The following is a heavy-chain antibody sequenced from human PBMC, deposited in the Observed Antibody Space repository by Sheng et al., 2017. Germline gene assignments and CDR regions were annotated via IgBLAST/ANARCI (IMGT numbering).Heavy chain of an antibody. J-gene: IGHJ3*02. CDR1: GDSISSSTYY. D-gene: IGHD3-22*01. CDR3: ARGPLSMIVVVISDAFDI. CDR2: IHYSGST. Sequence: QLQLQESGPGLVKASETLSLTCNVTGDSISSSTYYWGWIRQPPGKGLEWIGSIHYSGSTYYNPSLKSRVTISVDTSKNQFSLKLSSVTAADTAVYYCARGPLSMIVVVISDAFDIWAKGQWSP. V-gene: IGHV4-39*07.